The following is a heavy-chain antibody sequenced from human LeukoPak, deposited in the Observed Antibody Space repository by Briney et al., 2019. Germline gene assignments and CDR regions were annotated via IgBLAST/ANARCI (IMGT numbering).Heavy chain of an antibody. D-gene: IGHD1-26*01. Sequence: GRSLRLSCAASGFTFSSYGMHWVRQAPGKGLEWVAVISYDGSNKYYADSVKGRFTISRDNSKNTLYLQMNSLRAEDTAVYYCARGNSGSYENWFDPWGQGTLVTVSS. CDR1: GFTFSSYG. CDR2: ISYDGSNK. J-gene: IGHJ5*02. V-gene: IGHV3-30*03. CDR3: ARGNSGSYENWFDP.